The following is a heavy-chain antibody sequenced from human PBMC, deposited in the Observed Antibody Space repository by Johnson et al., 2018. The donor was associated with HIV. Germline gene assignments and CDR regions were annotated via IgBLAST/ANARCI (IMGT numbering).Heavy chain of an antibody. J-gene: IGHJ3*02. D-gene: IGHD3-22*01. CDR2: IKSKTDGGTT. CDR1: GFTFSNAW. Sequence: VQLVESGGGLVKPGGSLRLSCAASGFTFSNAWMSWVRQAPGKGLEWVGRIKSKTDGGTTDYAVPVKGRFTISRDDSKNTLYLQMNSLKTEDTAVYYCTTDPRSYYDSNGYYYPLDALDIWGQGTMVTVSS. CDR3: TTDPRSYYDSNGYYYPLDALDI. V-gene: IGHV3-15*01.